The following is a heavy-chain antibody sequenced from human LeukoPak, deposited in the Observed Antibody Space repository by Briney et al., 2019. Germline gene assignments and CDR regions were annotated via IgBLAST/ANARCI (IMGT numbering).Heavy chain of an antibody. CDR1: GFTFSTYR. CDR3: SSAYSSGWYQYYFDY. J-gene: IGHJ4*02. V-gene: IGHV3-7*01. Sequence: PGGALRLSCAASGFTFSTYRMSWVRPAPGKGLEGVADINQDGNEMYYVESVKGRFTIARDNAKNSLYLQMNSLRAEDTAVYYCSSAYSSGWYQYYFDYWGQGTLVTVSS. CDR2: INQDGNEM. D-gene: IGHD6-19*01.